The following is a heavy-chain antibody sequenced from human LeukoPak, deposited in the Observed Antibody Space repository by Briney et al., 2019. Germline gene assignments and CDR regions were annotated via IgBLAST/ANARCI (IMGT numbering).Heavy chain of an antibody. D-gene: IGHD2-2*01. CDR2: IWYDGSNK. CDR1: GFTFSSYG. V-gene: IGHV3-33*01. Sequence: PGGSLRLSCAASGFTFSSYGMHWVRQAPGKGLEWVAVIWYDGSNKYYADSVKGRFTISRDNSRNTLYLQMNSLRAEDTAVCYCAGDGGAVVPAANWFDPWAREPWSPSPQ. CDR3: AGDGGAVVPAANWFDP. J-gene: IGHJ5*02.